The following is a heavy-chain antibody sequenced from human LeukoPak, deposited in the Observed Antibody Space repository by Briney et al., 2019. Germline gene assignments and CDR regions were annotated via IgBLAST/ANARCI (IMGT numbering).Heavy chain of an antibody. Sequence: ASVKVSCKASGYTFTSYYMHWVRQAPGHGLEWMGIINPSGGSTSYAQKFQGRVTMTRDTSTSTVYMELSSLRSEDTAVYYCARDRSEVGELLCNWFDPWGQGTLVTVSS. CDR2: INPSGGST. CDR3: ARDRSEVGELLCNWFDP. V-gene: IGHV1-46*01. CDR1: GYTFTSYY. J-gene: IGHJ5*02. D-gene: IGHD1-26*01.